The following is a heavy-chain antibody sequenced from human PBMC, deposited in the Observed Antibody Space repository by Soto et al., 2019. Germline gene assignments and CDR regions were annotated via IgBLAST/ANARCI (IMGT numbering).Heavy chain of an antibody. CDR1: GDTFNNYA. CDR2: IIPIYDSP. V-gene: IGHV1-69*06. J-gene: IGHJ5*02. Sequence: GASVKVSCKASGDTFNNYAISWVRQAPGQGLQWMGGIIPIYDSPSYAQGSHNRVTITADRSTSTAHLELNGLTSDDTAVYYCARGPYYYDSSGYPTAWGQGTLVTVSS. CDR3: ARGPYYYDSSGYPTA. D-gene: IGHD3-22*01.